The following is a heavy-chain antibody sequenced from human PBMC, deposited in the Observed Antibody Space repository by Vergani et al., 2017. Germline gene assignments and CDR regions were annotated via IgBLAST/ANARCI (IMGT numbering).Heavy chain of an antibody. CDR2: FDPEDGET. Sequence: QVQLVQSGAEVKKPGASVKVSCQVSGYTLTELSMHWVRQAPGKGLEWMGGFDPEDGETIYAQKFQGRVTMTEDTSTDTDYMELSSLRSEDTAVYYCATASFYDFWSGPYNWFDPWGQGTLVTVSS. J-gene: IGHJ5*02. D-gene: IGHD3-3*01. CDR1: GYTLTELS. CDR3: ATASFYDFWSGPYNWFDP. V-gene: IGHV1-24*01.